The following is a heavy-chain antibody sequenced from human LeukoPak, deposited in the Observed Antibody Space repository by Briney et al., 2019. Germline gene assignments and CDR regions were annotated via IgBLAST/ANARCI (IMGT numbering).Heavy chain of an antibody. CDR1: GVSISTYS. J-gene: IGHJ4*02. Sequence: SETLSLTCTVSGVSISTYSWSWIRQPPGKGLEWIGYISYSGSTNYNPSLKSRVTISVDTSKNQFSLKLSSVTAADTAVYYCARKGRYFDGGFDYWGQGTLVTVSS. D-gene: IGHD3-9*01. V-gene: IGHV4-59*01. CDR3: ARKGRYFDGGFDY. CDR2: ISYSGST.